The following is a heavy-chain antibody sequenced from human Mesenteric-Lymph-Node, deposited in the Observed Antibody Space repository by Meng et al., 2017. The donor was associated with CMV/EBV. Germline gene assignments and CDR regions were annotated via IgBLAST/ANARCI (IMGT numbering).Heavy chain of an antibody. CDR3: ARLHLVAFYS. CDR2: ISGDGEPT. V-gene: IGHV3-48*03. Sequence: SLKISCAASGFPFSPSEMIWVRQAPGKGLEWISYISGDGEPTYYADSVKGRFTISRDNAKNSLYLQMNSLRADDTALYYCARLHLVAFYSWGQGTLVTVSS. CDR1: GFPFSPSE. D-gene: IGHD3-9*01. J-gene: IGHJ4*02.